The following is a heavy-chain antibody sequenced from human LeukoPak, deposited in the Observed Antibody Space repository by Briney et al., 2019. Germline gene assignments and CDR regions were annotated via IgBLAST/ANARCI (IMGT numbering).Heavy chain of an antibody. Sequence: GGSLRLSCAASGFTFSSYEMNWVRQAPGKGLEWVSYISSSGSTIYYADSVRGRFTISRDNARNSLYLQMNSLRAEDTAVYYCARGGAARPDIWGQGTMVIVSS. CDR3: ARGGAARPDI. D-gene: IGHD6-6*01. V-gene: IGHV3-48*03. CDR1: GFTFSSYE. J-gene: IGHJ3*02. CDR2: ISSSGSTI.